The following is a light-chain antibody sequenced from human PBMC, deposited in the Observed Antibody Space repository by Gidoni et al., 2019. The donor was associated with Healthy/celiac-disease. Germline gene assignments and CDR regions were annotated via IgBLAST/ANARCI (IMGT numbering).Light chain of an antibody. CDR2: GAS. J-gene: IGKJ5*01. CDR1: QSVSSSY. Sequence: DIVLTQSPGTLSLSPGERATLSCRASQSVSSSYLAWYQQKPGRAPRLLIYGASSRATGIPDRCSGSGSGTDFTLTISRLEPEDFAVYYCQQYGSSLLFXQXTRLEIK. CDR3: QQYGSSLL. V-gene: IGKV3-20*01.